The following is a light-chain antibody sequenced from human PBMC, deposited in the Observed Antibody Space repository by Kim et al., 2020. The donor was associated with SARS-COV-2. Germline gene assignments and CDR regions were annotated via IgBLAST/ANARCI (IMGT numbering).Light chain of an antibody. CDR1: SLRSYY. Sequence: SSELTQDPAVSVALGQTVRITCRGDSLRSYYASWYQQKPGQAPLLVIFGKNNRPSGIPDRFSGSSSGNTASLTITGAQAEDEADYYCNSRDSSGSLLVFG. CDR2: GKN. V-gene: IGLV3-19*01. CDR3: NSRDSSGSLLV. J-gene: IGLJ3*02.